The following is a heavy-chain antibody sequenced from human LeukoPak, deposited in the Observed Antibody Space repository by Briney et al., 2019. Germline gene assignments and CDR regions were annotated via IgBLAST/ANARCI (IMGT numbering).Heavy chain of an antibody. CDR1: GFNFTRYA. CDR3: AKHGYCSGISCFFDF. CDR2: ISGSGPYT. D-gene: IGHD2-2*03. J-gene: IGHJ4*02. V-gene: IGHV3-23*01. Sequence: PGGSLRLSCAASGFNFTRYAMSWVRQAPGKGLEWVSAISGSGPYTFYTDSVKGRFTISRDSSKNTLYLQMNSLRAEDTALYYCAKHGYCSGISCFFDFWGQGTQVTVSS.